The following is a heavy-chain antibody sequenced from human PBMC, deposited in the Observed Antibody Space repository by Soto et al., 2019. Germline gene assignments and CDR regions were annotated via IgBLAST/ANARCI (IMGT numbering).Heavy chain of an antibody. CDR1: GFTFSNAW. J-gene: IGHJ6*03. CDR3: STDYCSGGTCYSGFYFMDV. D-gene: IGHD2-15*01. Sequence: GGSLRLSCAASGFTFSNAWMSWVRQAPGKGLEWVGRIKSKPEGGTTDYAAPVKGRFTISRDDSKNTVYLQMNSLQTEDTAVYYCSTDYCSGGTCYSGFYFMDVWGKGTTVTVSS. CDR2: IKSKPEGGTT. V-gene: IGHV3-15*01.